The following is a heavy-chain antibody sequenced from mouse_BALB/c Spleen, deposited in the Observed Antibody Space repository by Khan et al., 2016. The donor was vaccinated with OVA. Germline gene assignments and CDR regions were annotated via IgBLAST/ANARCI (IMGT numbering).Heavy chain of an antibody. CDR3: VNHGSSSAWFTY. V-gene: IGHV1-7*01. J-gene: IGHJ3*01. D-gene: IGHD1-1*01. CDR2: INPSTDYT. Sequence: QIQLMQSGAELAKPGASVKMSCKASDYTFTNYWMHWVKQRPGQGLEWIGYINPSTDYTEYNQKFKDKATLTADKSSSTAYMQLSSLTSEDSAVYYCVNHGSSSAWFTYWGQGTLVTVSA. CDR1: DYTFTNYW.